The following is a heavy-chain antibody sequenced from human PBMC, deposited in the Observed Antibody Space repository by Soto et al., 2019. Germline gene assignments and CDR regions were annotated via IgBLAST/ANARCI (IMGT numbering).Heavy chain of an antibody. CDR2: INHSGST. CDR1: GGSFSGYY. CDR3: ARGHVLRFLEWSRAITAHYYMDV. Sequence: SETLSLTCAVYGGSFSGYYWSWIRQPPGKGLEWIGEINHSGSTNYNPSLKSRVTISVDTSKNQFSLKLSSVTAADTAVYYCARGHVLRFLEWSRAITAHYYMDVWGKGTTVTVSS. D-gene: IGHD3-3*01. J-gene: IGHJ6*03. V-gene: IGHV4-34*01.